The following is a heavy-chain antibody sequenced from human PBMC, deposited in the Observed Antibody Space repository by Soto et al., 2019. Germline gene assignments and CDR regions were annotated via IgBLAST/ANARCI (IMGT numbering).Heavy chain of an antibody. D-gene: IGHD1-1*01. V-gene: IGHV3-23*01. CDR2: ISGSGGST. CDR3: AKDHRDDPYFDY. J-gene: IGHJ4*02. Sequence: GGSLRLSCAVSGFTFNNYGMNWVRQAPGKGLEWVSSISGSGGSTFYADSVKGRFTISRDNSKNTLYLQMNSLRAEDTAVYYCAKDHRDDPYFDYWGLGTLVTVSS. CDR1: GFTFNNYG.